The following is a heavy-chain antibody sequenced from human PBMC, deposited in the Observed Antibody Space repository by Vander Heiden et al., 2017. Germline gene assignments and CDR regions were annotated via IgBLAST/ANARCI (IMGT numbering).Heavy chain of an antibody. J-gene: IGHJ5*02. CDR3: ARGGIVVVPADSFDP. Sequence: QLQLQESGPGLVKPSETPSPTCPVSGGSISRSSSYWGWVRQPPGKGLEWIGSIYYSGSTYYNPSLKSRVTISVDTSKNQFSLKLSSVTAADTAVYYCARGGIVVVPADSFDPWGQGTLVTVSS. CDR2: IYYSGST. D-gene: IGHD2-2*01. CDR1: GGSISRSSSY. V-gene: IGHV4-39*01.